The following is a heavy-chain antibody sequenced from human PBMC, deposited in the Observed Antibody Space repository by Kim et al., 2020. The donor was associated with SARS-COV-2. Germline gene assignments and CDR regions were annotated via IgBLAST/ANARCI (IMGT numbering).Heavy chain of an antibody. J-gene: IGHJ6*02. Sequence: SLKSRVTISVDTSKNQFSLKLSPVTAADTAVYYCARGITIFGVVTNGMDVWGQGTTVTVSS. CDR3: ARGITIFGVVTNGMDV. V-gene: IGHV4-31*02. D-gene: IGHD3-3*01.